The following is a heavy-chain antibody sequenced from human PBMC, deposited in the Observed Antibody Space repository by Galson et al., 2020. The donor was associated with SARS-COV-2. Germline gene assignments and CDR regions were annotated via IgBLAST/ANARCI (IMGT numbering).Heavy chain of an antibody. V-gene: IGHV3-23*01. J-gene: IGHJ4*02. D-gene: IGHD2-15*01. Sequence: GESLKISCAASGFTFSSYAMSWVRQAPGKGLEWVSAISGSGGSTYYADSVKGRFTISRDNSKNTLYLQMNSLRAEDTAVYYCAKDQGYCSGGSCFSDNFDYWGQGTLVTVSS. CDR2: ISGSGGST. CDR1: GFTFSSYA. CDR3: AKDQGYCSGGSCFSDNFDY.